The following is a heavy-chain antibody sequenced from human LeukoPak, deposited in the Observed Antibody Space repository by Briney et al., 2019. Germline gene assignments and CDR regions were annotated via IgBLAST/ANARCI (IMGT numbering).Heavy chain of an antibody. CDR2: ISDSGDNT. D-gene: IGHD6-13*01. Sequence: GGSLRLSCAASGFIFSNYAMSWVRQAPGKGLEWVSAISDSGDNTYYADSVKGRFTISRDNSKNTLYLQMNSLRAEDTAVYYCARDYSSSWYTPFDYWGQGTLVTVSS. V-gene: IGHV3-23*01. J-gene: IGHJ4*02. CDR1: GFIFSNYA. CDR3: ARDYSSSWYTPFDY.